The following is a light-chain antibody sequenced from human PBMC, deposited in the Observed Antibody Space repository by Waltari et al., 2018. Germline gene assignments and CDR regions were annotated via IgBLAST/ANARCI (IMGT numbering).Light chain of an antibody. CDR2: DAS. CDR3: QQRSNWPKT. Sequence: EIVLTQSPATLSLSPGERATLSCRASQCVSRYLAWYQQKPGQAPRLLIYDASNRATGIPARFSGSGSGTDFTLTISSLEPEDFAVYYCQQRSNWPKTFGQGTKVEIK. CDR1: QCVSRY. V-gene: IGKV3-11*01. J-gene: IGKJ1*01.